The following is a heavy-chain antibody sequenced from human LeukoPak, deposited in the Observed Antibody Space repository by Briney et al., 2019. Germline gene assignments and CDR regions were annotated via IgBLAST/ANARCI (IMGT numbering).Heavy chain of an antibody. CDR3: ARALGELELSPPDY. V-gene: IGHV4-39*07. Sequence: SETLSLTCTVSGGSISSSSYYWGWIRQPPGKGLEWIGSIYYSGSTYYNPSLKSRVTISVDTSKNQFSLKLSSVTAADTAVYYCARALGELELSPPDYWGQGTLVTVSS. CDR1: GGSISSSSYY. D-gene: IGHD1-7*01. CDR2: IYYSGST. J-gene: IGHJ4*02.